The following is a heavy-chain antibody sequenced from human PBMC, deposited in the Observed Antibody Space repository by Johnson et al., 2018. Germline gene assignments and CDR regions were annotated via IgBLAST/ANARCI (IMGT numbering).Heavy chain of an antibody. CDR2: IGSGCRTI. CDR1: GFTFSDYY. D-gene: IGHD1-26*01. CDR3: AREPAGYSGSHYWYFDL. V-gene: IGHV3-11*04. J-gene: IGHJ2*01. Sequence: QVQLVHSGGGFVKPGGSLRLSCAASGFTFSDYYMNWIRQAPGKGLEWVSYIGSGCRTIYYADSVKGRFTISRDNAKNSVYPQMSSLTADDTAVYYCAREPAGYSGSHYWYFDLWGRGALVTVSS.